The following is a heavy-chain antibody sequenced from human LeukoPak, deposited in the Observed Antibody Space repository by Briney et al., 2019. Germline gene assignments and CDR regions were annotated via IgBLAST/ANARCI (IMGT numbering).Heavy chain of an antibody. CDR2: IYYNGHT. J-gene: IGHJ4*02. CDR1: GGSISSYY. CDR3: ARDEYAERYSYGLFDY. V-gene: IGHV4-59*12. D-gene: IGHD5-18*01. Sequence: SETLSLTCSVSGGSISSYYWSWIRQPPGKGLEWIGYIYYNGHTDYNPSLRSRVTISVHTSKNQFSLKLSSVTAADTAVYYCARDEYAERYSYGLFDYWGQGTLVTVSS.